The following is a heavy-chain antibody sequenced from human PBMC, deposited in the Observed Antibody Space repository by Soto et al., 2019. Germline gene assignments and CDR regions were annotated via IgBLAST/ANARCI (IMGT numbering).Heavy chain of an antibody. CDR1: GFTVSSNY. Sequence: EVQLVESGGGLVQPGGSLRLSCAASGFTVSSNYMSWVRQAPGKGLEWVSVIFTGGSTYYADSVKGRFTISRYSAMNTVYLQIDSLRAEDTAVYYCARARQSSGWVDAFDIWGQGTMVTVSS. J-gene: IGHJ3*02. CDR3: ARARQSSGWVDAFDI. V-gene: IGHV3-53*04. CDR2: IFTGGST. D-gene: IGHD6-19*01.